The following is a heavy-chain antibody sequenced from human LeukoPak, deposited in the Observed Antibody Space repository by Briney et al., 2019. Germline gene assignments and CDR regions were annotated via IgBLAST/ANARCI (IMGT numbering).Heavy chain of an antibody. Sequence: GGSLRLSRAASGFTFNYFWMHWVRHVPGKGLVWVAGINNDGTATYYADSVKGRFTISRDNAKNTVYLQMNGLRAEDTTVYYCATVSEYWGQGTLVTVSS. CDR3: ATVSEY. CDR2: INNDGTAT. J-gene: IGHJ4*02. CDR1: GFTFNYFW. V-gene: IGHV3-74*01.